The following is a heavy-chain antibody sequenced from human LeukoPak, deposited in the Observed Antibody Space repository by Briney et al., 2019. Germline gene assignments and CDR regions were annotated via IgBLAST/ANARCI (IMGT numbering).Heavy chain of an antibody. CDR1: GGSFSGYY. V-gene: IGHV4-34*01. Sequence: SETLSLTCAVYGGSFSGYYWSWIRQPPGKGLEWIGEINHSGSTNYNPSLKSRVTVSVDTSKNQFSLKVSSVTAADTAVYYCATRPYTSAGPGWFDPWGQGTLVTVSS. CDR2: INHSGST. J-gene: IGHJ5*02. CDR3: ATRPYTSAGPGWFDP. D-gene: IGHD6-13*01.